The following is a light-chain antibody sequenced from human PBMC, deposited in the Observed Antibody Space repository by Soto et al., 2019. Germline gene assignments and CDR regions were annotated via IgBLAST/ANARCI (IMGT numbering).Light chain of an antibody. J-gene: IGLJ1*01. CDR3: SSYTSSSTYV. CDR2: EVS. Sequence: QSFLTQPASVSGSAGQSLTISCTGTSSDVGGYNYVSWYQQHPGKAPKLMIYEVSNRPSGVSNRFSGSKSGNTASLTISGLQAEDEADYYCSSYTSSSTYVFGTGTKVTVL. V-gene: IGLV2-14*01. CDR1: SSDVGGYNY.